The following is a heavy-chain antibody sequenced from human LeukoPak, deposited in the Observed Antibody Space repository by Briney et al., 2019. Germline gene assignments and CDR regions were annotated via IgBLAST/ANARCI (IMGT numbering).Heavy chain of an antibody. J-gene: IGHJ5*02. CDR1: GLTGSHNY. V-gene: IGHV3-53*01. D-gene: IGHD4-17*01. CDR2: IHTSGDT. Sequence: GGSLRLSCAASGLTGSHNYVSWVRQAPGKGLEWVSAIHTSGDTYYADSVKGRFTISRDTSKNTLYLQINSLRVEDTAVYYCIVFGDSNHWGQGTLVTVSS. CDR3: IVFGDSNH.